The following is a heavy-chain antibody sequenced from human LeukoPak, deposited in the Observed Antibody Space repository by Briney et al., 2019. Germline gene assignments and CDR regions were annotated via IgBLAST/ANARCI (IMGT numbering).Heavy chain of an antibody. V-gene: IGHV5-51*01. CDR3: ARQRGSGWSYFHY. D-gene: IGHD6-19*01. Sequence: GESLKISCKGSGYNFADYWIGWVRQVPGKGLEWMGIIYPGDSDTRYSPSFQGQVTFSADKSISTAYLQWSSLKASDTATYYCARQRGSGWSYFHYWGQGTLVTVSS. CDR2: IYPGDSDT. CDR1: GYNFADYW. J-gene: IGHJ4*02.